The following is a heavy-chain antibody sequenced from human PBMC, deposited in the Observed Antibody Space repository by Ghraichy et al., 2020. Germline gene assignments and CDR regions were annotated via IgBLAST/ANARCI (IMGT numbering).Heavy chain of an antibody. D-gene: IGHD3-10*01. Sequence: ESLNISCRVSGGSISTTRNEWAWIRQPPGKGLEWIGNVYFRGSTYYNPSLQSRVTISVDTSKDQFSLRLDSVTAADTALYYCARVNTLVRGGRGWFDPWGQGTLFIVSS. CDR1: GGSISTTRNE. CDR2: VYFRGST. J-gene: IGHJ5*02. CDR3: ARVNTLVRGGRGWFDP. V-gene: IGHV4-39*07.